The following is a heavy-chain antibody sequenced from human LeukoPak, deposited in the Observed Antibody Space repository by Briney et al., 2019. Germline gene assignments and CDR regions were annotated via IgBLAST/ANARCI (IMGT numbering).Heavy chain of an antibody. CDR1: GFTFDDYA. J-gene: IGHJ4*02. D-gene: IGHD6-19*01. CDR2: ISWNSGSI. CDR3: AKDAVAVAGPFDY. V-gene: IGHV3-9*01. Sequence: GGSLRLSCAASGFTFDDYAMHWVRQAPGEGLEWVSGISWNSGSIGYADSVKGRFTISRDNAKNSLYLQMNSLRAEDTALYYCAKDAVAVAGPFDYWGQGTLVTVSS.